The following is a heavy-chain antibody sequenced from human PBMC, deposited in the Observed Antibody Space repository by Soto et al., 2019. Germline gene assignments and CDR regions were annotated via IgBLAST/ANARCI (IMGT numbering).Heavy chain of an antibody. Sequence: PGGSLRLSCVASGFTFSTHTMNWVRQAPGKGLEWVSAISSGGDNTFYADSVKGRFTVSRDSSKNTLYLQMNSLRAEDTAIYYCARAGWRSGWCHDYWGQGTLVTVSS. CDR1: GFTFSTHT. V-gene: IGHV3-23*01. CDR3: ARAGWRSGWCHDY. J-gene: IGHJ4*02. D-gene: IGHD6-19*01. CDR2: ISSGGDNT.